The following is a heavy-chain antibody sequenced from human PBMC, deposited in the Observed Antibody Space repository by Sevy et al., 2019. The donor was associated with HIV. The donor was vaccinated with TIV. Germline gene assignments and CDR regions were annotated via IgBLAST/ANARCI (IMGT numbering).Heavy chain of an antibody. Sequence: GGSLRLSCAASGFTFSSYGMHWVRQAPGKGLEWVAVIWYDGSNKYYADSVKGRFTISRDNSKNTLYLQMNSLRAEDTAVYYCARDSPVRWSGPYFDYWGQGTLVTVSS. J-gene: IGHJ4*02. CDR2: IWYDGSNK. D-gene: IGHD3-3*01. CDR1: GFTFSSYG. V-gene: IGHV3-33*01. CDR3: ARDSPVRWSGPYFDY.